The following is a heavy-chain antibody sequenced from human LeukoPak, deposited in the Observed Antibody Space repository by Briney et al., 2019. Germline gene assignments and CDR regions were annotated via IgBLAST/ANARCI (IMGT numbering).Heavy chain of an antibody. CDR2: INHSGST. CDR1: GGSFSGCY. J-gene: IGHJ6*03. D-gene: IGHD6-13*01. CDR3: ARLSQQLVRPKQKYYYYMDV. Sequence: PSETLSLTCAVYGGSFSGCYWSWIRQPPGKGLEWIGEINHSGSTNYNPSLKSRVTISADTSKNQFSLKLSSLTAADTAVYYCARLSQQLVRPKQKYYYYMDVWGKGTTVTVSS. V-gene: IGHV4-34*01.